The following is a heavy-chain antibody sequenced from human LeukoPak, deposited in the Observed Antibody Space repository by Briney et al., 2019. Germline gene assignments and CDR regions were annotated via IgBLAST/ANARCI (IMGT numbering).Heavy chain of an antibody. CDR3: AREVAAAGTIISYNWFDP. J-gene: IGHJ5*02. CDR1: GGTFSRYA. Sequence: ASVKVSCQASGGTFSRYAISWVRQAPGQGLEWMGRIIPILGIANYAQKFQGRVTITADKSASTAYMELSSLRSEDTAVYYCAREVAAAGTIISYNWFDPWGQGTLVTVSS. V-gene: IGHV1-69*04. CDR2: IIPILGIA. D-gene: IGHD6-13*01.